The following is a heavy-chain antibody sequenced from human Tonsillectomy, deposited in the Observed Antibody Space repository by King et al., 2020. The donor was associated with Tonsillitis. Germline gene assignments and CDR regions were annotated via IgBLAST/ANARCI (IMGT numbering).Heavy chain of an antibody. D-gene: IGHD3-10*01. CDR1: GGSISTYY. V-gene: IGHV4-59*01. J-gene: IGHJ4*02. CDR2: IYYTGST. CDR3: ARAPHYSAPPTF. Sequence: VQLQESGPGLVKPSETLSLTCTVSGGSISTYYWNWLRQPPGKGLEWIGYIYYTGSTNYNPSLKSRVTISVDTSKNQFSLKVSSVTAADTAIYYCARAPHYSAPPTFWGQGTLVTVSS.